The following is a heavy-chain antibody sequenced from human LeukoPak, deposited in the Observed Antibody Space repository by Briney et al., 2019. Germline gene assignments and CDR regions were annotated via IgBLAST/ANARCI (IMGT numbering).Heavy chain of an antibody. D-gene: IGHD3-22*01. CDR2: FDPEDGEI. Sequence: ASVKVSCKVSGYTLTELSTHWVRQAPGKGLEWMGGFDPEDGEIVYAQNFQGRVTMTEDTSTDTAYMELSRLRSEDTAIYYCATANRLTRDSSGYYPDSWGQGTLVTVSS. J-gene: IGHJ4*02. CDR1: GYTLTELS. CDR3: ATANRLTRDSSGYYPDS. V-gene: IGHV1-24*01.